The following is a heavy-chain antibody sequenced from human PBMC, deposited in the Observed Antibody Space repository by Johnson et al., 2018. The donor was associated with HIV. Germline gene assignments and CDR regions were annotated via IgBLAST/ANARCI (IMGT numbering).Heavy chain of an antibody. CDR3: ARERGRIAADAFDI. CDR1: EFTFSSYG. CDR2: IRFDGNNK. D-gene: IGHD6-13*01. Sequence: QVQLVESGGGVVQPGGSLRLSCAASEFTFSSYGMHWVRQAPGKGLEWVTFIRFDGNNKYYADSVEGRFTISRDNSKNTLHLQMNSLRAEDTAVYYCARERGRIAADAFDIWGQGTMVTVSS. V-gene: IGHV3-30*02. J-gene: IGHJ3*02.